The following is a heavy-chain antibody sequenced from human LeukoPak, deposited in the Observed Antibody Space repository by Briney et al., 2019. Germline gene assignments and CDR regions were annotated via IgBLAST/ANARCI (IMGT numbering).Heavy chain of an antibody. Sequence: SETLSLTCAVYGGSFSGYYWSWIRQPPGKGLEWIGEINHSGSTNYNPSLKSRVTISVDTSKNQFSLRLSSVTAANTAVYYCARGRSLGYCNSTSCYHDYWGQGTLVTVSS. CDR3: ARGRSLGYCNSTSCYHDY. J-gene: IGHJ4*02. V-gene: IGHV4-34*01. CDR1: GGSFSGYY. D-gene: IGHD2-2*01. CDR2: INHSGST.